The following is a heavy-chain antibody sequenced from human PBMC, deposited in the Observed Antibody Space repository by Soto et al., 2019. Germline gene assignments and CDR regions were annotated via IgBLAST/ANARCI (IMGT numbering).Heavy chain of an antibody. CDR3: ASQSGYATDAFDI. CDR2: IYYSGST. CDR1: GGSISSYY. D-gene: IGHD5-12*01. J-gene: IGHJ3*02. V-gene: IGHV4-59*01. Sequence: PSETLSLTCTVSGGSISSYYWSWIRQPPGKGLEWIGYIYYSGSTNYNPSLKSRVTISVDTANNQFSLKLSSVTAADTAVYYWASQSGYATDAFDIWGQGTMVTVSS.